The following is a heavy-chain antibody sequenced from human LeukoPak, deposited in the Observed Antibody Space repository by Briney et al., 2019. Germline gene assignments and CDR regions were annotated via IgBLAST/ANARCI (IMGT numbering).Heavy chain of an antibody. V-gene: IGHV4-59*08. Sequence: PSETLSLTCTVSGGSISSYYWSWIRQPPGKGLEWIGYIYGSGSPNCNPSLKTRVTISVDTSKNQFSLKLSSVTAAVTAVYYCARQGAVAGGGVDWGQGTLVTVSS. CDR2: IYGSGSP. J-gene: IGHJ4*02. CDR1: GGSISSYY. CDR3: ARQGAVAGGGVD. D-gene: IGHD6-19*01.